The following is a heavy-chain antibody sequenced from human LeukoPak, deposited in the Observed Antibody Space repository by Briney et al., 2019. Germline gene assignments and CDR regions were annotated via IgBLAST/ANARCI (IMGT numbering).Heavy chain of an antibody. CDR3: ARFAYCGGDCYYFDS. J-gene: IGHJ4*02. D-gene: IGHD2-21*01. Sequence: PGGSLRLSCVVSGFTVSSSYMSWVRQAPGEGLEWVSNIYSGGSTYYADSVKGRFTISRDRSKNTLFLQMNSLRAEDTAVYYCARFAYCGGDCYYFDSWGQGTLVTVSS. CDR1: GFTVSSSY. CDR2: IYSGGST. V-gene: IGHV3-66*01.